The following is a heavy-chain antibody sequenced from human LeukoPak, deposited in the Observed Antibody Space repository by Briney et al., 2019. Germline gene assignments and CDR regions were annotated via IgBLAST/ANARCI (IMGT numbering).Heavy chain of an antibody. CDR1: GGSISSSSYY. Sequence: SETLSLTCTVSGGSISSSSYYWGWIRQPPGKGLEWIGSIYYSGSTYYNPSLKSRVTISVDTSKNQFSLKLSSVTAADTAVYYCARGIWGDTIDYWGQGTLVTVSS. V-gene: IGHV4-39*07. CDR3: ARGIWGDTIDY. D-gene: IGHD7-27*01. J-gene: IGHJ4*02. CDR2: IYYSGST.